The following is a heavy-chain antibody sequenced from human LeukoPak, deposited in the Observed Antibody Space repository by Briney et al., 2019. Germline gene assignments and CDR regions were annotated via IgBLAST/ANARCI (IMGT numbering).Heavy chain of an antibody. CDR2: IYPDDSDT. CDR1: GYSFTSYL. V-gene: IGHV5-51*01. Sequence: GESLKISCKGSGYSFTSYLIGWVRQMPGKSLEWMGIIYPDDSDTRYSPSFQGQVTISADKSISTAYLQWSSLKASDTAMYYCARLTASSWSHIDYWGQGTLVTVSS. J-gene: IGHJ4*02. CDR3: ARLTASSWSHIDY. D-gene: IGHD6-13*01.